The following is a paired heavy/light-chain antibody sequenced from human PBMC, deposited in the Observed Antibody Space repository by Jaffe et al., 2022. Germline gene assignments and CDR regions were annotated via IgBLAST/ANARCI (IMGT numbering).Light chain of an antibody. J-gene: IGLJ2*01. CDR3: LLSYSGNVV. CDR1: TGAVTSGHY. V-gene: IGLV7-46*01. CDR2: DTS. Sequence: QAVVTQEPSLTVSPGGTVTLTCGSSTGAVTSGHYPYWFQQKPGQAPRTLIYDTSNKHSWTPARFSGSLLGGKAALTLSGAQPEDEAEYYCLLSYSGNVVFGGGTKLTVL.
Heavy chain of an antibody. CDR3: TTEDQRITIFGVVNDAFDI. Sequence: EVQLVESGGGLVKPGGSLRLSCAASGFTFSNAWMSWVRQAPGKGLEWVGRIKSKTDGGTTDYAAPVKGRFTISRDDSKNTLYLQMNSLKTEDTAVYYCTTEDQRITIFGVVNDAFDIWGQGTMVTVSS. CDR1: GFTFSNAW. J-gene: IGHJ3*02. D-gene: IGHD3-3*01. V-gene: IGHV3-15*01. CDR2: IKSKTDGGTT.